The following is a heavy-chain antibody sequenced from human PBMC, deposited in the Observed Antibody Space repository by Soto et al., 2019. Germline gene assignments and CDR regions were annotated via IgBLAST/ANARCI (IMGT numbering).Heavy chain of an antibody. CDR1: GFTFSSYG. V-gene: IGHV3-33*01. J-gene: IGHJ4*02. D-gene: IGHD3-9*01. CDR2: IWYDGSNK. Sequence: GGSLRLSCAASGFTFSSYGMHWVRQAPGKGLEWVAVIWYDGSNKYYADSVKGRFTISRDNSKNTLYLQMNSLRAEDTAVYYCARDSRYYDILTGYYSRAVNYWGQGTLVTVSS. CDR3: ARDSRYYDILTGYYSRAVNY.